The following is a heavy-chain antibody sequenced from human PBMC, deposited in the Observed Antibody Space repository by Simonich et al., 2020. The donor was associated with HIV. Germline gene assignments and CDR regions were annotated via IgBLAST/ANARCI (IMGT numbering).Heavy chain of an antibody. CDR1: GGSFSGYY. CDR2: INHSGRT. V-gene: IGHV4-34*01. J-gene: IGHJ3*02. D-gene: IGHD3-22*01. CDR3: ARRVYYYDSSDYLVPDALDI. Sequence: QVQLQQWGAGLLKPSETLSLTCGVYGGSFSGYYWSWIRQPPGKGLEWIGEINHSGRTNENWSHKSRFTISEDTSKNQFSLKLSSATAADTAVYYCARRVYYYDSSDYLVPDALDIWGRGTMVIGSS.